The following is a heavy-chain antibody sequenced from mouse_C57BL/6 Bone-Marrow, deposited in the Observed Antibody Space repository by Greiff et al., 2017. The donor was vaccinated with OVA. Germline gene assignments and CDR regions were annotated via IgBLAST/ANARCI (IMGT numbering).Heavy chain of an antibody. Sequence: DVQLVESGGGLVQPGGSLKLSCAASGFTFSDYYMYWVRQTPEKRLEWVAYISNGGGSTYYPDTVKGRFTISRDNAKNTLYLQMSRLKSEDTAMYYCARHDDYEGAYWGQGTLVTVSA. CDR3: ARHDDYEGAY. D-gene: IGHD2-4*01. CDR2: ISNGGGST. CDR1: GFTFSDYY. J-gene: IGHJ3*01. V-gene: IGHV5-12*01.